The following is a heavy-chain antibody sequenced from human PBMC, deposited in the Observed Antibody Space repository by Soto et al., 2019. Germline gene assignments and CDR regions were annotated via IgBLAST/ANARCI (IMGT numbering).Heavy chain of an antibody. Sequence: ESLKISCKGSGYSFTSYWIGWVRQMPGKGLEWMGIIYPGDSDTRYSPSFQGQVIISVDKSISTAYLQWSSLKASDTAMYYCARRAAMAGHDDCWGQGTLVTVSS. CDR3: ARRAAMAGHDDC. CDR1: GYSFTSYW. CDR2: IYPGDSDT. D-gene: IGHD6-19*01. J-gene: IGHJ4*02. V-gene: IGHV5-51*01.